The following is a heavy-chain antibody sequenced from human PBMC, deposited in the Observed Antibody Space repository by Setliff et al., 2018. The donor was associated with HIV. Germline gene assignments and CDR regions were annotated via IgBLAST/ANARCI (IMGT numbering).Heavy chain of an antibody. D-gene: IGHD2-8*01. CDR2: IYSNGNT. CDR3: ARESPDGLDY. J-gene: IGHJ4*02. CDR1: GASDISYY. V-gene: IGHV4-4*07. Sequence: KASETLSLTCAVSGASDISYYWSWLRQPAGKGLEWIGRIYSNGNTDYNPSLKSRVTISEDTSKNQFSLKVNSVTAADTAMYFCARESPDGLDYWGQGTLVTVSS.